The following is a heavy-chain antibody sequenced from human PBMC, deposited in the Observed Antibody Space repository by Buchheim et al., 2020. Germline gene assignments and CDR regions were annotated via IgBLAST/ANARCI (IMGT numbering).Heavy chain of an antibody. J-gene: IGHJ6*02. CDR1: GFTFSSYG. Sequence: QVQLVESGGGVVQPGRSLRLSCAASGFTFSSYGMHWVRQAPGKGLEWVAVIWYDGSNKYYADSVKGRFTISRDNSKNTLYLQMNSLRAEDTAVYYCASQYYDFWSATRGYYYYGMDVWGQGTT. CDR3: ASQYYDFWSATRGYYYYGMDV. V-gene: IGHV3-33*01. D-gene: IGHD3-3*01. CDR2: IWYDGSNK.